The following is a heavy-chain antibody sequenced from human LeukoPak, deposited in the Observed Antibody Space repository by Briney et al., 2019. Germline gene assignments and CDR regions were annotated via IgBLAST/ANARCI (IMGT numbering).Heavy chain of an antibody. J-gene: IGHJ4*02. CDR1: GGSISSYY. D-gene: IGHD5-18*01. V-gene: IGHV4-59*01. CDR3: ARMPRYSYGTLDY. CDR2: IYYSGST. Sequence: SETLSLTCTVSGGSISSYYWSWIRQPPGTGLEWMGYIYYSGSTNYNPSLKSRVTISVDTSKNQFSLKLSSVTAADTAVYYCARMPRYSYGTLDYWGQGTLVTVSS.